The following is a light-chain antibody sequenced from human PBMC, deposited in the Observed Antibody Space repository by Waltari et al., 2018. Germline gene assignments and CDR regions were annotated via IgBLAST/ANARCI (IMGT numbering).Light chain of an antibody. CDR2: DVT. V-gene: IGLV2-23*02. CDR1: SSDVGAYNY. Sequence: QSALTQPASVSGSPGQSITISCTGSSSDVGAYNYVSWYQQHPGKAPKLMIYDVTNPPSGFSNRFSGSKSGNTAALTISGLQADDEADYYCCSYAGTSTFVVFGGGTKLTVL. J-gene: IGLJ3*02. CDR3: CSYAGTSTFVV.